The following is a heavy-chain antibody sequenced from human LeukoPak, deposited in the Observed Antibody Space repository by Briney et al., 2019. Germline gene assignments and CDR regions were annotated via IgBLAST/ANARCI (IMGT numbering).Heavy chain of an antibody. V-gene: IGHV3-23*01. D-gene: IGHD5-24*01. CDR2: ISGSGGST. CDR1: GFIFITYA. J-gene: IGHJ4*02. Sequence: GGSLRLSCAASGFIFITYAMSWVRQAPGKGLEWVSAISGSGGSTYYADSVKGRFTISRDNSKNTLYLQMNSLRAEDTAVYYCAKRDGDYFDYWGQGTLVTVSS. CDR3: AKRDGDYFDY.